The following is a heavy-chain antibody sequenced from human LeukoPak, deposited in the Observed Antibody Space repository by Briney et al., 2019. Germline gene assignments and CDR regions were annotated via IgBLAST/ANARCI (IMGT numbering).Heavy chain of an antibody. Sequence: PGGSLRLSCAASGFTFSSYAMHWVRQAPGKGLEWVAVISYDGSNKYYADSVKGRFTISRDNSKNTLYLQMNSLRAEDTAVYYCAKDSQKDVLRFLEWLLRALDYWGQGTLVTVSS. V-gene: IGHV3-30-3*01. J-gene: IGHJ4*02. CDR2: ISYDGSNK. CDR1: GFTFSSYA. D-gene: IGHD3-3*01. CDR3: AKDSQKDVLRFLEWLLRALDY.